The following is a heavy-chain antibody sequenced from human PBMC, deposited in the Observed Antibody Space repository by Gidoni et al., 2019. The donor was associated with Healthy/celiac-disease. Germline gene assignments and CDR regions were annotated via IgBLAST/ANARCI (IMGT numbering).Heavy chain of an antibody. J-gene: IGHJ6*03. V-gene: IGHV3-30*04. CDR3: ARARTTKSTAKYYYYYMDV. Sequence: ESGGGVVQPGRSLRLSCAASGFTFSSYAMHWVRQAPGKGLEWVAVISYDGSNKYYADSVKGRFTISRDNSKNTLYLQMNSQRAEDTAVYYCARARTTKSTAKYYYYYMDVWGKGTTVTVSS. CDR1: GFTFSSYA. D-gene: IGHD1-1*01. CDR2: ISYDGSNK.